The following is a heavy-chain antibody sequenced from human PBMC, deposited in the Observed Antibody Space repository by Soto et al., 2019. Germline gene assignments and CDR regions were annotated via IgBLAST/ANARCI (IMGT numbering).Heavy chain of an antibody. J-gene: IGHJ1*01. D-gene: IGHD3-10*01. Sequence: PSETLSLTCTVSGDSISSYYCSWIRQPPGKGLEWIGYIYYSGSTNYNPSLKSRVTISVDTSKNQFSLKLSSVTAADTAVYYCARGYYAGYFQHWGQGTLVTVSS. V-gene: IGHV4-59*01. CDR2: IYYSGST. CDR3: ARGYYAGYFQH. CDR1: GDSISSYY.